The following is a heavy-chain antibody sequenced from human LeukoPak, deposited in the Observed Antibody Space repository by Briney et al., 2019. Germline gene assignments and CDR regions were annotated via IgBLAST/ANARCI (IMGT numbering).Heavy chain of an antibody. V-gene: IGHV1-8*01. CDR2: MNPNSGNT. Sequence: VASVKVSCKASGYTFTSYDINWVGQATGQGLEWMGWMNPNSGNTGYAQKFQGRVTMTRNTSISTAYMELSSLRSEDTAVYYCARVSTYFGVVTDFDYWGQGTLVTVSS. CDR1: GYTFTSYD. D-gene: IGHD3-3*01. J-gene: IGHJ4*02. CDR3: ARVSTYFGVVTDFDY.